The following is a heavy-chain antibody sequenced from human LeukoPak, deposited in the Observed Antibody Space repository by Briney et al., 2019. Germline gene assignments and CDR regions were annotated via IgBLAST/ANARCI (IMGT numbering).Heavy chain of an antibody. Sequence: SETLSLTCTVSGGSISSHYWSWIRQPPGKGLEWIGYIYYSGSTNYNPSLKSRVTISVDTSKNQFSLKLSSVTAADTAVYYCARRPVWRNAFDIWGQGTMVTVSS. V-gene: IGHV4-59*11. CDR1: GGSISSHY. CDR2: IYYSGST. CDR3: ARRPVWRNAFDI. J-gene: IGHJ3*02. D-gene: IGHD3-16*01.